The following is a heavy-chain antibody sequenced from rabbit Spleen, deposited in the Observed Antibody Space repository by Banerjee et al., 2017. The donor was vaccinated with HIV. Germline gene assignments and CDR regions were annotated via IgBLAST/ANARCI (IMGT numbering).Heavy chain of an antibody. CDR1: GFSFSSKYW. Sequence: EQLEESGGDLVKPEGSLTLTCTASGFSFSSKYWICWVRQAPGKGLEWIACINIATGKSVYASWAKGRFIMFRTSSTTVTLQMTSLTAADTATYFCTRDDGSGHYIDGYFNLWGPGTLVTVS. V-gene: IGHV1S45*01. CDR2: INIATGKS. D-gene: IGHD1-1*01. J-gene: IGHJ4*01. CDR3: TRDDGSGHYIDGYFNL.